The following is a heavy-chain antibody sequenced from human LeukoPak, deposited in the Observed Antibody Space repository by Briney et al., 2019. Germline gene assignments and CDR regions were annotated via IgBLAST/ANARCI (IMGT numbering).Heavy chain of an antibody. J-gene: IGHJ4*02. CDR2: IKQDGNEK. CDR3: ARDKGYSKTFDY. Sequence: PSETLSLTCTVSGGSISTSSYYWGWVRQAPGKGLEWVANIKQDGNEKYYVDSVRGRFTISRDNAKNSLDLQMNSLRAEDTAFYYCARDKGYSKTFDYWGQGTLVTVSS. CDR1: GGSISTSSYY. V-gene: IGHV3-7*01. D-gene: IGHD6-13*01.